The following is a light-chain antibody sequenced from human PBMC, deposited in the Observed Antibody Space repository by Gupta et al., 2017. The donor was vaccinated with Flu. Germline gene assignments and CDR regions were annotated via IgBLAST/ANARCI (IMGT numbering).Light chain of an antibody. CDR2: YAS. J-gene: IGKJ5*01. CDR3: HQSSTLPIT. CDR1: QSIGTS. Sequence: EIVLTQSPDFQSVTPKEKVTIPCRASQSIGTSLHWYQQNPDQSPKLLIKYASQSFSWVPSRFSGSGSGTDFTLTINSREAEDAATYYCHQSSTLPITFGQGTRLEIK. V-gene: IGKV6-21*01.